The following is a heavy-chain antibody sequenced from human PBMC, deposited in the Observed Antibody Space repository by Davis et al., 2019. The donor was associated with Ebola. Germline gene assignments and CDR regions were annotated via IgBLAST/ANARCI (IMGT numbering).Heavy chain of an antibody. D-gene: IGHD3-3*01. J-gene: IGHJ6*02. CDR3: ARIFRFLEWSQVVDYYGMDV. CDR1: GGSSSGYY. CDR2: INHSGST. Sequence: AGSLRLSCAVYGGSSSGYYWSWIRQPPGKGLEWIGEINHSGSTNYNPSLKSRVTISVDTSKNQFSLKLSSVTAADTAVYYCARIFRFLEWSQVVDYYGMDVWGQGTTVTVSS. V-gene: IGHV4-34*01.